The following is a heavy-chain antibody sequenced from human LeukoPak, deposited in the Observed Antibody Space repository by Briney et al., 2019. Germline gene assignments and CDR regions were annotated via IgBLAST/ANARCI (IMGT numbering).Heavy chain of an antibody. J-gene: IGHJ4*02. V-gene: IGHV1-3*01. Sequence: ASVKVSCKASGYTFTSYAVHWVRQAPGQRLEWMGWINAGNGNTKYSQKFQGRVTITRDTSASTAYMELSSLRSEDTAVYYCARGYCSGGSCYGTLGYWGQGTLVTVSS. D-gene: IGHD2-15*01. CDR1: GYTFTSYA. CDR3: ARGYCSGGSCYGTLGY. CDR2: INAGNGNT.